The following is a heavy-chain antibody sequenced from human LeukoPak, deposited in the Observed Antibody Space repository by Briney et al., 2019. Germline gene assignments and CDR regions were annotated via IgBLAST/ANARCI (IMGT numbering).Heavy chain of an antibody. D-gene: IGHD2-21*02. V-gene: IGHV3-23*01. CDR2: ISGGGDIT. CDR1: GFNFANHA. Sequence: GGSLRLSCAASGFNFANHAMSWVRQTPGKGLEWVSAISGGGDITYYADSVAGRFTISRDNSKDTLFLQMHSLRPGDTAVYYCVREDTPATANYWGQGTLVTISS. CDR3: VREDTPATANY. J-gene: IGHJ4*02.